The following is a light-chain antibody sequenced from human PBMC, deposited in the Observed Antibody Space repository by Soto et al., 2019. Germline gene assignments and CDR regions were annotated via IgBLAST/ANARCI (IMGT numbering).Light chain of an antibody. Sequence: SYELTQPPSVSVSPGQTARITCSGDALPKQYAYWYQQKPGQAPVLVIYKDSERPSGIPERFSGSSSGTTVTLTISGVQAEDGADYSCQSADSGGTVVFGGGTKLTVL. CDR2: KDS. V-gene: IGLV3-25*03. CDR1: ALPKQY. CDR3: QSADSGGTVV. J-gene: IGLJ2*01.